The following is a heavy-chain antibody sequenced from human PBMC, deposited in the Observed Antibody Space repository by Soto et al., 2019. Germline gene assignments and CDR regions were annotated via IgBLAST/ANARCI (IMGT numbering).Heavy chain of an antibody. CDR2: IYYSGST. V-gene: IGHV4-31*03. J-gene: IGHJ6*02. CDR1: GGSISSGGYS. Sequence: SETLSLTCTVSGGSISSGGYSWTWIRQHPGKGLEWIGYIYYSGSTYYKPSLKSRVTISVDTSKNQLSLKLSSVTAADTAVYYCAASCVGCGGFNYYGMDVWGQGTTVTVSS. CDR3: AASCVGCGGFNYYGMDV. D-gene: IGHD2-21*01.